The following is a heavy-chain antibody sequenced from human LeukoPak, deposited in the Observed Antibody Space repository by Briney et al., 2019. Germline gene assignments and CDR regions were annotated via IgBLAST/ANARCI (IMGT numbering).Heavy chain of an antibody. D-gene: IGHD6-19*01. Sequence: GGSLRLSCAASGFTFSSYALSWFRQAPGKGLDWVSTFIGSGHTTYYADSVKGRFTISRDNSKSTVYLQMSSLRVEDTAVYTCAKDWSPRWLVLRDDSEYFHHWGQGTLVTVSS. J-gene: IGHJ1*01. V-gene: IGHV3-23*01. CDR1: GFTFSSYA. CDR3: AKDWSPRWLVLRDDSEYFHH. CDR2: FIGSGHTT.